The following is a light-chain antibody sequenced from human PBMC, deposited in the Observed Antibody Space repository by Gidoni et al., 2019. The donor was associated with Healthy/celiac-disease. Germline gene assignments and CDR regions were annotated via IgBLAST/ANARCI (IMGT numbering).Light chain of an antibody. J-gene: IGKJ4*01. CDR1: QSVSSY. CDR2: DAS. V-gene: IGKV3-11*01. CDR3: QPRSNWPLT. Sequence: EIVLTQSPATLSLSHGAGATLSCRASQSVSSYLAWYQQKPGQAPRLLIYDASNRATGIPARFSGSGSWTDFTLTISSLAPEDFAFYYCQPRSNWPLTFGGGTKVEIK.